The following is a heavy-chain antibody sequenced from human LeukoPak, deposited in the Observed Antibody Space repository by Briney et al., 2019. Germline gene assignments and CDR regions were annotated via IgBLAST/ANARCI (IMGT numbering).Heavy chain of an antibody. CDR3: ARGLYDDSSGYYYELLDY. V-gene: IGHV1-8*01. D-gene: IGHD3-22*01. Sequence: GASVKVSCKASGYTFTSYDINWVRQATGQGLEWTGWMNPNSGNTGYAQKFQGRVTMTRNTSISTAYMELSSLRSEDTAVYYCARGLYDDSSGYYYELLDYWGQGTLVTVSS. CDR2: MNPNSGNT. CDR1: GYTFTSYD. J-gene: IGHJ4*02.